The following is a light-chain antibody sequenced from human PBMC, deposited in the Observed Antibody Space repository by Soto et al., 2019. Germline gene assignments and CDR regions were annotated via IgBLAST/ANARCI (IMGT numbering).Light chain of an antibody. Sequence: QAVVTQAASVSGSPGQSITISCTGTSSDVGGYNYVSWYQQHPGKAPKLMIYEVSNRPSGVSNRFSGSKSGNTASLTISGLQAEDEADYYCSSYTTSSTHYVFGTGTKVTVL. V-gene: IGLV2-14*01. CDR2: EVS. CDR3: SSYTTSSTHYV. J-gene: IGLJ1*01. CDR1: SSDVGGYNY.